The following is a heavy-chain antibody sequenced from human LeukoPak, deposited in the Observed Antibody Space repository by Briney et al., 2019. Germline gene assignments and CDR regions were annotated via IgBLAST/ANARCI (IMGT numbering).Heavy chain of an antibody. D-gene: IGHD5-24*01. Sequence: SVKVSCKASGGSFSSYGISWVRQAPGQGLEWMGGRIPILGTTNLAQKFQGRLTITADESTSTAYMELNGLRVDDTAVYYCAREGPVGTDGFWGQGTLVTASS. J-gene: IGHJ1*01. CDR3: AREGPVGTDGF. CDR2: RIPILGTT. V-gene: IGHV1-69*13. CDR1: GGSFSSYG.